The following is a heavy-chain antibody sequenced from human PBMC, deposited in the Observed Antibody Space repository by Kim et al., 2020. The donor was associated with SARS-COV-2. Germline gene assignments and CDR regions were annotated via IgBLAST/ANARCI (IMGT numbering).Heavy chain of an antibody. CDR3: NRAPTATTFG. D-gene: IGHD4-17*01. V-gene: IGHV3-15*01. Sequence: GGSLRLSCAASGFTFSNAWMNWVRQAPGKGLEWVDRIKSKTDGGTTDYAAPVKGRFTISRDDSKNTLYLQMNSLKTEDTAVYYCNRAPTATTFGWGQGTLVTVSS. CDR2: IKSKTDGGTT. CDR1: GFTFSNAW. J-gene: IGHJ4*02.